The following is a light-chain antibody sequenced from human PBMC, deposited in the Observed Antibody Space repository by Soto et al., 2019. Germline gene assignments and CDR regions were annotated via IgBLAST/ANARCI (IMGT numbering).Light chain of an antibody. J-gene: IGLJ1*01. Sequence: QSALTQPASVSGSPGQSITISCTGTRSDVGGYDYVSWYQQHPGKAPKLMIYDVTNRPSGVSNRFSGSKSGNTASLTISGLQAEDEADYYCISYASINTYVFGTGTKVTVL. CDR2: DVT. CDR1: RSDVGGYDY. CDR3: ISYASINTYV. V-gene: IGLV2-14*01.